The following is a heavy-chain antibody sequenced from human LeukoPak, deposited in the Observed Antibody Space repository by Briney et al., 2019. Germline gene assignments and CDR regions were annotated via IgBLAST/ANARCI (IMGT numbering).Heavy chain of an antibody. D-gene: IGHD2-2*01. J-gene: IGHJ6*03. CDR3: ARHRADCSSTSCFPYYYSYYMDV. Sequence: GESLKISCKGSGYSFTSYWIGWVRQMPGKGLEWMGIIYPGDSDTRYSPSFQGQVTISADKSISTAYMQWSSLKASYTAMYYCARHRADCSSTSCFPYYYSYYMDVWGKGATVTVSS. CDR2: IYPGDSDT. CDR1: GYSFTSYW. V-gene: IGHV5-51*01.